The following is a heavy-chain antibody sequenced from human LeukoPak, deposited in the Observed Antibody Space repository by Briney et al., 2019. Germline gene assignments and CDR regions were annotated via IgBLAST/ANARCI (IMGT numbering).Heavy chain of an antibody. CDR3: ARGGRQDIVVVLDAFDI. Sequence: GASVKVSCKASGYTFTGYYMHWVRQAPGQGLEGMGWINPDSGGTSDAQKCQGWVTMTRDTSISTAYMELSRLRSDDTAVYYCARGGRQDIVVVLDAFDIWGQGTMVTVSS. V-gene: IGHV1-2*04. D-gene: IGHD2-2*01. CDR2: INPDSGGT. CDR1: GYTFTGYY. J-gene: IGHJ3*02.